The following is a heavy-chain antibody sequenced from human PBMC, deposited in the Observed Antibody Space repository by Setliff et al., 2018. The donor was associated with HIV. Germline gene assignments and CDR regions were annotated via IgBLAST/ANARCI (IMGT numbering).Heavy chain of an antibody. V-gene: IGHV4-38-2*01. CDR3: ARQWRDQYNSGVSTEYFQH. J-gene: IGHJ1*01. CDR1: AYSISSGYY. D-gene: IGHD3-22*01. Sequence: LSLPCAVSAYSISSGYYWGWIRQPPGKGLEWIGSIYHSGSTYYNPSLMSRVTISVDTSKNQFSLKLRSVTAADTAVYYCARQWRDQYNSGVSTEYFQHWGLGTLVTVSS. CDR2: IYHSGST.